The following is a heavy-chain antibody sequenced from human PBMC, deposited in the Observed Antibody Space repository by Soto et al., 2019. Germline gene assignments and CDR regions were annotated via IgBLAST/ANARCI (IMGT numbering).Heavy chain of an antibody. Sequence: QVQLVESGGGAVQPGRSLRLSCSASGFIYSSCAMHWVRQVPGKGLEWLAVVSHDGTLYPYADSVKGRFTISRDNSRKMLYLQMNSLRPDDKAVYYCVKDRSDTWSFDYWGQGTLVTVSS. CDR2: VSHDGTLY. V-gene: IGHV3-30*18. CDR1: GFIYSSCA. D-gene: IGHD2-15*01. J-gene: IGHJ4*02. CDR3: VKDRSDTWSFDY.